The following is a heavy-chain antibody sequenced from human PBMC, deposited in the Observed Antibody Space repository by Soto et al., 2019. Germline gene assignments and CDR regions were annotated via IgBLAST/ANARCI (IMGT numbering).Heavy chain of an antibody. CDR1: GYTFTSYD. D-gene: IGHD6-19*01. J-gene: IGHJ6*02. V-gene: IGHV1-8*01. CDR2: MNPNSGNT. Sequence: QVQLVQSGAEVKKPGASVKVSCKASGYTFTSYDINWVRQATGQGLEWMGWMNPNSGNTGYAQKFQGRVTMTRNTSISTAYMELRSLRSEDTAVYYCARGEGSGWPYYYYGMDVWGQGTTVTASS. CDR3: ARGEGSGWPYYYYGMDV.